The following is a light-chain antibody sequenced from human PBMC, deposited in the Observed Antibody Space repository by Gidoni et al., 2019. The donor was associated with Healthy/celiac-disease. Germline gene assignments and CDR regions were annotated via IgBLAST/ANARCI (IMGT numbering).Light chain of an antibody. CDR1: QSVSSSY. Sequence: EIVLTQSPGTLSLSPGERATLACRASQSVSSSYLAWYQQKPGQDPRLLIYGASSRATGIPDRFSGSGCGTDFTLTISRLEHEDFSVYYCQQYGSSRGIFGGGTKVEIK. V-gene: IGKV3-20*01. J-gene: IGKJ4*01. CDR2: GAS. CDR3: QQYGSSRGI.